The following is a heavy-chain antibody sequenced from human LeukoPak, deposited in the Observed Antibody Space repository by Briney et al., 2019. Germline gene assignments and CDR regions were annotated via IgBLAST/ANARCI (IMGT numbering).Heavy chain of an antibody. J-gene: IGHJ4*02. CDR3: ARRHCSGGSCYPRDY. CDR2: ILLGDSAT. V-gene: IGHV5-51*01. D-gene: IGHD2-15*01. Sequence: LGESLKISCKGSGYSFTSYWIGWVRQMPGKGLEWMGIILLGDSATRYSPSFQGQVTLSADKSISTAYLQWSSLKASDTAMYYCARRHCSGGSCYPRDYWGQGTLVTVSS. CDR1: GYSFTSYW.